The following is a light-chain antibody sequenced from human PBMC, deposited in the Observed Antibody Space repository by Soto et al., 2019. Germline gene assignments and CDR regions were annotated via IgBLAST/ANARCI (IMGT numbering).Light chain of an antibody. CDR3: QSYDSSLSGVV. V-gene: IGLV1-40*01. Sequence: QSVLTQPPSVSGAPGQRVTISCTGSSSNIGAHYDVHWYQQLPGTAPKLLIYGNNNRPSGVPDRFSGSKSGTSVSLAITGLQAEDEADYYCQSYDSSLSGVVFGGGTKLTVL. CDR2: GNN. CDR1: SSNIGAHYD. J-gene: IGLJ2*01.